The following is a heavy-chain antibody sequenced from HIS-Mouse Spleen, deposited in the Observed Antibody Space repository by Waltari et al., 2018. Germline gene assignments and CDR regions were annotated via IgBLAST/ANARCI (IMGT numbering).Heavy chain of an antibody. V-gene: IGHV4-39*07. CDR3: AREIPYSSSWYDWYFDL. CDR1: GGSLSSSSYY. D-gene: IGHD6-13*01. J-gene: IGHJ2*01. Sequence: QLQLQESGPGLVKPSETMSPTCTVPGGSLSSSSYYWGWIRQPPGKGPEWSGSIYYSGSTYYNPSLKSRVTISVDTSKNQFSLKLSSVTAADTAVYYCAREIPYSSSWYDWYFDLWGRGTLVTVSS. CDR2: IYYSGST.